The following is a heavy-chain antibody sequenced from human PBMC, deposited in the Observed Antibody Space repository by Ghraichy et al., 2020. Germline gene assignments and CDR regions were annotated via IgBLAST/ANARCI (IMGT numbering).Heavy chain of an antibody. Sequence: GGSLRLSCAASGFTFSSYGMHWVRQAPGKGLEWVAVIWYDGSNKYYADSVKGRFTISRDNSKNTLYLQMNSLRAEDTAVYYCARASSGYYYVSHAFDIWGQGTMVTVSS. D-gene: IGHD3-22*01. CDR1: GFTFSSYG. V-gene: IGHV3-33*01. CDR2: IWYDGSNK. J-gene: IGHJ3*02. CDR3: ARASSGYYYVSHAFDI.